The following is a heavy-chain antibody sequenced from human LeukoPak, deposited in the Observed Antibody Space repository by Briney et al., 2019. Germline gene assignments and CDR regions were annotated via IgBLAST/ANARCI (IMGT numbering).Heavy chain of an antibody. Sequence: SETPSLTCAVYGGSFSGYYWSWIRQPPGKGLEWIGEINHSGSTNYNPSLKSRVTISVDTSKNQFSLKLSSVTAADTAVYYCARGFRRAAAGTRWGAFDIWGQGTMVTVSS. J-gene: IGHJ3*02. CDR2: INHSGST. D-gene: IGHD6-13*01. V-gene: IGHV4-34*01. CDR3: ARGFRRAAAGTRWGAFDI. CDR1: GGSFSGYY.